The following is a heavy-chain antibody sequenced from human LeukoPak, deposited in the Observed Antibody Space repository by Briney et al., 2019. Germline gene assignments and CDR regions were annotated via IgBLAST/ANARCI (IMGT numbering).Heavy chain of an antibody. V-gene: IGHV3-21*01. J-gene: IGHJ5*02. D-gene: IGHD3-22*01. CDR2: ISSSSSYI. CDR1: GFTFSSYS. Sequence: GGSLRLSCAASGFTFSSYSMNWVRQAPGKGLEWVSSISSSSSYIYYADSVKGRFTISRDNAKNSLYQQMNSLRAEDTAVYYCARDGNYYDSSGYLKFDPWGQGTLVTVSS. CDR3: ARDGNYYDSSGYLKFDP.